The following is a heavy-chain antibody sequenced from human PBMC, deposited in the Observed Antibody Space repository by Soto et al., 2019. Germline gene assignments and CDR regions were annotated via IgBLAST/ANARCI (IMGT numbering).Heavy chain of an antibody. CDR3: AKGGANYYGSGGWDY. CDR1: GFTFDHYA. CDR2: ISGKSGSI. Sequence: GGSLRLSCAASGFTFDHYAMHWVRQAPGKGLEWVSGISGKSGSIGYADSVKGRFTISRDNAKNSLYLQMNSLRAEDTALYYCAKGGANYYGSGGWDYWGQGTPVTVSS. J-gene: IGHJ4*02. V-gene: IGHV3-9*01. D-gene: IGHD3-10*01.